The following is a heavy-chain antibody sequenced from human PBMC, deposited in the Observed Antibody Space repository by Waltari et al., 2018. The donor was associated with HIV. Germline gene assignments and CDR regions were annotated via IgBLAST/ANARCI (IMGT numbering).Heavy chain of an antibody. J-gene: IGHJ6*02. CDR3: ARQLRIIQTSSYRMDV. V-gene: IGHV4-39*02. D-gene: IGHD3-16*02. CDR2: ISSGGNI. CDR1: GSPVETRDAH. Sequence: HLQLQESGPSLLKPSETLSLRCYVSGSPVETRDAHWGWFRQPPGKSLEWIVSISSGGNIYHNQTLKSRISISLDTSRNHISLKMTSATASDSAVYYCARQLRIIQTSSYRMDVWGPGTLVTV.